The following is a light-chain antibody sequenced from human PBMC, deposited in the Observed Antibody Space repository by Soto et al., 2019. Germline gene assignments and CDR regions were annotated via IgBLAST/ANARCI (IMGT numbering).Light chain of an antibody. CDR2: GAF. J-gene: IGKJ1*01. CDR3: QQYGSSPWT. Sequence: IVLTQSPGTLSLSPGERATLSCRASQSVSTRHLAWYQQKPGQAPRLLMYGAFIRATGIPDRISGSGSGTDFSLTISRLEPEDFAVYYCQQYGSSPWTFGQGPTVEIK. CDR1: QSVSTRH. V-gene: IGKV3-20*01.